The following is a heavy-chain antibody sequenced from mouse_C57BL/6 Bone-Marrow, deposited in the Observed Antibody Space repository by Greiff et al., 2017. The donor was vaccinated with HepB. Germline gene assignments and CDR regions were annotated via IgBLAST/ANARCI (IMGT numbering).Heavy chain of an antibody. CDR3: ARHRITTVGDYFDY. CDR2: ISNGGGST. D-gene: IGHD1-1*01. CDR1: GFTFSDYY. V-gene: IGHV5-12*01. J-gene: IGHJ2*01. Sequence: EVQGVESGGGLVQPGGSLKLSCAASGFTFSDYYMYWVRQTPEKRLEWVAYISNGGGSTYYPDTVKGRFTISRDNAKNTLYLQMSRLKSEDTAMYYCARHRITTVGDYFDYWGQGTTLTVSS.